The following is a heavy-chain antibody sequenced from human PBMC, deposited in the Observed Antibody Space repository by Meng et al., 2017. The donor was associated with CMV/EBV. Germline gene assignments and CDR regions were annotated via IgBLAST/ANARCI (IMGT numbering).Heavy chain of an antibody. CDR1: GFTFRNYA. J-gene: IGHJ4*02. V-gene: IGHV3-64*02. CDR3: ARDRSGDGVHFDY. CDR2: ISSNGSNP. D-gene: IGHD3-3*01. Sequence: GESLKISCAASGFTFRNYAMHWVRQAPGKGLQYVSAISSNGSNPYYADSVKGRFTISRDNSKNTLYLQMGSLRAEDMAVYYCARDRSGDGVHFDYWGQGTLVTVSS.